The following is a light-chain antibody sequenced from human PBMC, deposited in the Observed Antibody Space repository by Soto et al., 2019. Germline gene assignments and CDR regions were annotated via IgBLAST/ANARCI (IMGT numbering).Light chain of an antibody. CDR2: EVN. CDR1: ISDVGGYNY. CDR3: SSYTNNSTYV. V-gene: IGLV2-8*01. Sequence: QSVLTQPPSASGSPGQSVTISCTGTISDVGGYNYVAWYQQHPGKAPKLMIYEVNKRPSGVPDRFSGSKSGSTASLTVSGLQAEDEADYYCSSYTNNSTYVFGPGTKVTVL. J-gene: IGLJ1*01.